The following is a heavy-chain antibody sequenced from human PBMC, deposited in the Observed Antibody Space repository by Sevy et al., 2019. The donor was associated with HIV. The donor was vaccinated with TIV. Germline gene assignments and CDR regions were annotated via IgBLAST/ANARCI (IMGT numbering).Heavy chain of an antibody. CDR1: GYIFTDYY. J-gene: IGHJ6*02. CDR3: ARLTTKITSDLYGMDV. D-gene: IGHD4-17*01. CDR2: INSDSGVT. V-gene: IGHV1-2*02. Sequence: ASVKVSCKASGYIFTDYYIHWVRQAPGQGLEWMAWINSDSGVTNYAQRFQGEVTVTRDTSRSTAYLELIRLRSNDTAIYYCARLTTKITSDLYGMDVWGQGTTVTVSS.